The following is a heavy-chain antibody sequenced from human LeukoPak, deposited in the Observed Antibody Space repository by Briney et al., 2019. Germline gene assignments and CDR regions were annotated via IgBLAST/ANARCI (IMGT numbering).Heavy chain of an antibody. CDR1: GGSISTYY. D-gene: IGHD4-17*01. CDR2: IYYSAST. V-gene: IGHV4-59*01. Sequence: SETLSLTCTVSGGSISTYYWTWIRQPPGKGLEWIGSIYYSASTYYHPSLKSRVTISVDTSKHQFSLRLRSVTAADTAVYYCAREVRFAHNYYYYMDVWGKGTTVTVSS. J-gene: IGHJ6*03. CDR3: AREVRFAHNYYYYMDV.